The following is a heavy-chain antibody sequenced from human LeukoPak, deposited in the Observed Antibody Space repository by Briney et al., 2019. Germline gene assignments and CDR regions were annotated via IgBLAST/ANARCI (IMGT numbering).Heavy chain of an antibody. Sequence: ASVKVSCKASGGTFSSYAISWVRQAPGQGLEWMGGIIPIFGTANYAQKLQGRVTMTTDTSTSTAYMELRSLRSDDTAVYYCATSEATYYYDSSGYYPFDYWGQGTLVTVSS. V-gene: IGHV1-69*05. CDR1: GGTFSSYA. J-gene: IGHJ4*02. D-gene: IGHD3-22*01. CDR2: IIPIFGTA. CDR3: ATSEATYYYDSSGYYPFDY.